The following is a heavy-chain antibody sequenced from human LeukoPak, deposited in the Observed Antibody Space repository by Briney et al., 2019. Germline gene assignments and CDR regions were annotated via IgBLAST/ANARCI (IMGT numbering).Heavy chain of an antibody. V-gene: IGHV3-30-3*01. CDR2: ISYDGSNK. Sequence: GRSLRLSCAASGFTFSSYAMHWVRQAPGKGLEWVAVISYDGSNKYYADSVKGRFTISRDNSKNTLYLQMNSLRAEDTAVYYCARDRWSGDDHSYYYYYGMDVWGQGTTVTVSS. D-gene: IGHD3-10*01. CDR3: ARDRWSGDDHSYYYYYGMDV. J-gene: IGHJ6*02. CDR1: GFTFSSYA.